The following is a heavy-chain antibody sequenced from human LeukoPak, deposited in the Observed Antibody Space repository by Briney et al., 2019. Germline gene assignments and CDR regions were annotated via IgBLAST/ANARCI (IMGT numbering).Heavy chain of an antibody. CDR2: IYYSGST. CDR1: GDSISSSSYY. J-gene: IGHJ6*03. V-gene: IGHV4-39*07. Sequence: SETLSLTCTVSGDSISSSSYYWGWIRQPPGKGLEWIGSIYYSGSTYYNPSLKSRVTISVDTSKNQFSLKLSSVTAADTAVYYCARCLGRGSGSYNYYYYMDVWGKGTTVTISS. CDR3: ARCLGRGSGSYNYYYYMDV. D-gene: IGHD3-10*01.